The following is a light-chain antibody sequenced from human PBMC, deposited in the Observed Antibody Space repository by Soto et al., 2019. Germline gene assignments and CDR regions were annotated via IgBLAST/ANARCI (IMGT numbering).Light chain of an antibody. Sequence: EIVMTQYPAPLSVSPGERATLSCRASQSVSSNLAWYQQKPGQAPRLLIYGASTRATGIPARFSGSGSGTEFTLTISSLQSEDFAVYYCQQYNNRPPITFGQGTRLEIK. V-gene: IGKV3-15*01. CDR2: GAS. CDR1: QSVSSN. CDR3: QQYNNRPPIT. J-gene: IGKJ5*01.